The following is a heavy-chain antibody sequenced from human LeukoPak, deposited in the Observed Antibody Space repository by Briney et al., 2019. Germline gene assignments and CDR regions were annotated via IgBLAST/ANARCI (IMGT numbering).Heavy chain of an antibody. D-gene: IGHD6-19*01. V-gene: IGHV3-23*01. Sequence: GGSLRLSCAASGFTFSTYAMRWVRQAPGKGLEWVSSISGSDSTTYYADSVKGRFTISRDNSKNTVYLQMSSLRVDDTAVYYCAKGMSTGWYYFDYWGQGALVSVSS. CDR2: ISGSDSTT. J-gene: IGHJ4*02. CDR1: GFTFSTYA. CDR3: AKGMSTGWYYFDY.